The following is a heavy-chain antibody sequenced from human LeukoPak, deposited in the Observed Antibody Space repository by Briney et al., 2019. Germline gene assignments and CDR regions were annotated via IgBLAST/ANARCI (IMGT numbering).Heavy chain of an antibody. CDR3: ARRKGGYGAYNWFDP. V-gene: IGHV4-4*07. CDR2: VYSSGST. D-gene: IGHD4/OR15-4a*01. J-gene: IGHJ5*02. CDR1: GGSISNYY. Sequence: SETLSLTCTVSGGSISNYYWSWIRQPAGKGLEWVGRVYSSGSTNYNPSPKSRVTISVDTSKNQFSLKLSSVTAADTAVYYCARRKGGYGAYNWFDPWGQGTQVTVSS.